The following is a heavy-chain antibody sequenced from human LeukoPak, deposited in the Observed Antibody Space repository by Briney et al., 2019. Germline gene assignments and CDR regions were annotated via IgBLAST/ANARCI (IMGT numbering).Heavy chain of an antibody. Sequence: ASVKVSCNASGYTFINYYMHWVRQAPGQGLEWMGIINPSGGTTSYAQNFQGRVTMTRDTSTSTVYMELSSLRSDDTAVYYCARARAIAVAGITSFDYWGQGTLVTVSS. D-gene: IGHD6-19*01. CDR1: GYTFINYY. CDR2: INPSGGTT. J-gene: IGHJ4*02. V-gene: IGHV1-46*01. CDR3: ARARAIAVAGITSFDY.